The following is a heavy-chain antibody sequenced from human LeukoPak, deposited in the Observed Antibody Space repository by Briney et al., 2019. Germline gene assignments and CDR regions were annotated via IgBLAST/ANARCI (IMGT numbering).Heavy chain of an antibody. CDR3: ARALYCSSTSCYGDNWFDP. Sequence: SETLSLTCAVYGGSFSGYYWSWIRQPPGKGLEWIGYIYYSGSTNYNPSLKSRVTISVDTSKNQFSLKLSSVTAADTAVYYCARALYCSSTSCYGDNWFDPWGQGTLVTVSS. CDR1: GGSFSGYY. D-gene: IGHD2-2*01. V-gene: IGHV4-59*01. CDR2: IYYSGST. J-gene: IGHJ5*02.